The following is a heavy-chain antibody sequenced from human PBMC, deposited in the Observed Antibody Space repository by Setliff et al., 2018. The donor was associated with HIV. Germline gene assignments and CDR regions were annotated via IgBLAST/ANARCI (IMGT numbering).Heavy chain of an antibody. CDR2: ITADNGNT. V-gene: IGHV1-18*01. Sequence: ASVKVSCKASGYTFTNYGITWVRQAPGQGLEWVGWITADNGNTNYAQRFKGRVTMTSDTPTSTAYMELRSLRSDDTAVYYCARFSSSWPYYFDYWGQGMLVTVSS. CDR1: GYTFTNYG. J-gene: IGHJ4*02. CDR3: ARFSSSWPYYFDY. D-gene: IGHD6-13*01.